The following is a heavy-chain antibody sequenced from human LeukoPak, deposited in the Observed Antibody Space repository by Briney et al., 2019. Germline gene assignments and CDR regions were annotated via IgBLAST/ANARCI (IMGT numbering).Heavy chain of an antibody. CDR1: GFTFSSYS. D-gene: IGHD2-2*01. CDR2: ISSSSGTI. V-gene: IGHV3-48*01. Sequence: GGSLRLSCATSGFTFSSYSMNWVRQAPGKGLEWVSYISSSSGTIYYADSVKGRFTISRDNAKNSLSLQMNSLRAEDTAVYYCAREGHCSTTSCALDAIEIWGQGTLVVVSS. CDR3: AREGHCSTTSCALDAIEI. J-gene: IGHJ3*02.